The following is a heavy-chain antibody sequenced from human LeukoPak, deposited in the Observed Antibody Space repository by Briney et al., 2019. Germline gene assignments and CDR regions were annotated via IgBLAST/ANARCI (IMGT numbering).Heavy chain of an antibody. J-gene: IGHJ5*02. CDR1: GFTFSNSW. Sequence: GGSLRLSCVASGFTFSNSWMHWVRQAPGKGLVWVARINSDGSSTTYADSVKGRFTISRDNAKNTLCLQMNSLRVDDTAEYYCTRAYQQHLINWFDPWGQGTLVTVSS. V-gene: IGHV3-74*03. D-gene: IGHD6-13*01. CDR3: TRAYQQHLINWFDP. CDR2: INSDGSST.